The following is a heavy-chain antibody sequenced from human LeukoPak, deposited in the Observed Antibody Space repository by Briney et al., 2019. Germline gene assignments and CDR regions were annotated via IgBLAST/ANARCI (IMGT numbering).Heavy chain of an antibody. D-gene: IGHD6-19*01. CDR2: INHSGST. Sequence: SETLSLTCAVYGGSFSGYYRSWIRQPPGKGLEWIGEINHSGSTNYNPSLKSRVTISVDTSKNQFSLKLSSVTAADTAVYYCARGLPWYSSGWYGGYFDYWGQGTLVTVSS. CDR3: ARGLPWYSSGWYGGYFDY. CDR1: GGSFSGYY. V-gene: IGHV4-34*01. J-gene: IGHJ4*02.